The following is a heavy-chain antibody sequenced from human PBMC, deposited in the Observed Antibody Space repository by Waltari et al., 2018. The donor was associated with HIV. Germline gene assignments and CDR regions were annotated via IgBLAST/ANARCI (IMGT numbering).Heavy chain of an antibody. CDR1: GFTFSSYG. V-gene: IGHV3-33*01. J-gene: IGHJ4*02. CDR2: DGNDGSNK. D-gene: IGHD2-15*01. Sequence: QVQLVESGGGVVQPGRSLRLSCAASGFTFSSYGIHWVRQAPGRGVGLWAVDGNDGSNKDNTDSVVGRYTISRDNSKNTLYLQMNGLRAEDTDVYYCARDGYCSGGSCYLDYWGQGALITVSS. CDR3: ARDGYCSGGSCYLDY.